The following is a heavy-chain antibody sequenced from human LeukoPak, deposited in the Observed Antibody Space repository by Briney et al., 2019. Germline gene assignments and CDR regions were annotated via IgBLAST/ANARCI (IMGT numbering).Heavy chain of an antibody. D-gene: IGHD1-26*01. Sequence: GGSLRLSRVASGFTITNNWMYWVRQAPGRGLVWVSRIKSDESSAAYADSVKGRFTISRDNAKNTLYLQMNSLRVEDTAVYYCATVFKGSSLEDYWGQGTLVTVSS. CDR2: IKSDESSA. CDR3: ATVFKGSSLEDY. CDR1: GFTITNNW. V-gene: IGHV3-74*03. J-gene: IGHJ4*02.